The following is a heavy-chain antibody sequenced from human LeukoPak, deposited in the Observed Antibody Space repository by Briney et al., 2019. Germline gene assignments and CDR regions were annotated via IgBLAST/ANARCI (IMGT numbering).Heavy chain of an antibody. D-gene: IGHD3-22*01. J-gene: IGHJ4*02. Sequence: ASVKVSCKASGSTFTGHYMHWVRQAPGQGLEWMGWINPNNGDTKYAQKFQGRVTMTRDTSINTAYMELSSLGSDDTAVYYCARSFYDTSGYYLDSWGQGTLVAVSS. CDR2: INPNNGDT. CDR3: ARSFYDTSGYYLDS. CDR1: GSTFTGHY. V-gene: IGHV1-2*02.